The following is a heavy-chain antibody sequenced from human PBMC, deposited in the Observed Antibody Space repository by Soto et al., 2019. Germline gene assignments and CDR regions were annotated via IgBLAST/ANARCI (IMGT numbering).Heavy chain of an antibody. J-gene: IGHJ1*01. Sequence: QVQLVESGGGVVQPGRSLRLSCAASGFTFSSYAMHWVRQAPGKGLEWVAVISYDGSNKYYADSVKGRFNISSDNSKNTLYLQMNSLRAEDTAVYYCAREGREQWLDSAEYFQHWGQGTLVTVSS. D-gene: IGHD6-19*01. CDR2: ISYDGSNK. CDR1: GFTFSSYA. CDR3: AREGREQWLDSAEYFQH. V-gene: IGHV3-30-3*01.